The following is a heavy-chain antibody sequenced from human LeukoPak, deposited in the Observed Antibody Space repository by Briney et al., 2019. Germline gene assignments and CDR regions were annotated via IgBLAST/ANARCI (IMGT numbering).Heavy chain of an antibody. V-gene: IGHV3-23*01. Sequence: GGSLRLSCAASGFTFSFYAMYWVRQAPGKGLEWVSAISGSGGSTSYADSVKGRFTISRDNSKNTLHLQMNSLRAEDNAVYYCAKGEGALVRGIVDYWGQGTLVTVSS. CDR3: AKGEGALVRGIVDY. CDR2: ISGSGGST. CDR1: GFTFSFYA. D-gene: IGHD3-10*01. J-gene: IGHJ4*02.